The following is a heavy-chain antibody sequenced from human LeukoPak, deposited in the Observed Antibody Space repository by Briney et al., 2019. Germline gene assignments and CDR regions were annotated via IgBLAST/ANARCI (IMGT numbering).Heavy chain of an antibody. CDR2: IIPILGIA. D-gene: IGHD1-26*01. CDR1: GGTFSSYA. V-gene: IGHV1-69*04. Sequence: GASVKVSCKASGGTFSSYAISWVRQAPGQGLEWMGRIIPILGIANYAQKFQGRVTITAEKSTSTAYMELSSLRSEDTAVYYCARDTVLRGATMVYWSQGTLVTVSS. J-gene: IGHJ4*02. CDR3: ARDTVLRGATMVY.